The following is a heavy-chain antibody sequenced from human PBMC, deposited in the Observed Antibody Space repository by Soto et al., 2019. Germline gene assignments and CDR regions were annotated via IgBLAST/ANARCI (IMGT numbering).Heavy chain of an antibody. CDR2: IIPIFGTA. V-gene: IGHV1-69*06. D-gene: IGHD6-6*01. Sequence: QVQLVQSGAEVKKPGSSVKVSCKASGGTFSSYAISWVRQAPGQGLEWMGGIIPIFGTATYAQKFQGRVTITADKSTSTAYVELSSLRSEDTAVYYCASNGRIAARSWYFDYWGQGTMVTVSS. CDR3: ASNGRIAARSWYFDY. J-gene: IGHJ4*02. CDR1: GGTFSSYA.